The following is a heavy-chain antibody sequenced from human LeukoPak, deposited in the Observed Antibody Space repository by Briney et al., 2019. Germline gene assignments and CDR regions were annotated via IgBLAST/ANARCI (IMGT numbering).Heavy chain of an antibody. Sequence: SVKVSCKASGRTFSSYTISGVRQAPGQGLEWMGRIIPILGIANYAQKFQGRVTITADKSTSTAYMELSSLRSEDTAVYYCASERAYCSSTSCPSIWGQGTMVNVSS. J-gene: IGHJ3*02. CDR2: IIPILGIA. CDR3: ASERAYCSSTSCPSI. CDR1: GRTFSSYT. V-gene: IGHV1-69*02. D-gene: IGHD2-2*01.